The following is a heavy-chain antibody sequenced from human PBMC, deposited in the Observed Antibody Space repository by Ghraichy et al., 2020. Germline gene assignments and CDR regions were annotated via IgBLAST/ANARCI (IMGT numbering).Heavy chain of an antibody. V-gene: IGHV3-23*01. CDR2: ISGSGGST. J-gene: IGHJ4*02. CDR3: AKDPTPLLRFLEWFDY. D-gene: IGHD3-3*01. Sequence: GGSLRLSCAASGFTFSSYAMSWVRQAQGKGLGWVWAISGSGGSTYYADSAKDRFTISRDNSKNTLYLQMNSLRAEDTAVYYCAKDPTPLLRFLEWFDYWGQGTLVSVSS. CDR1: GFTFSSYA.